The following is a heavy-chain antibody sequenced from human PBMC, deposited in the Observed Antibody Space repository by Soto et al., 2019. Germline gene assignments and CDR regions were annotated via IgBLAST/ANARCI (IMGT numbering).Heavy chain of an antibody. CDR3: ARGSYGDYAQNFDY. D-gene: IGHD4-17*01. V-gene: IGHV4-31*03. J-gene: IGHJ4*02. Sequence: QVQLQESGPGLVKPSQTLSLTCTVSGGSISSGGYYWSWIRQHPGKGLEWIGYIYYSGSTYYNPSLKSRVTXXVXTXXNQFSLKLSSVTAADTAVYYCARGSYGDYAQNFDYWGQGTLVTVSS. CDR2: IYYSGST. CDR1: GGSISSGGYY.